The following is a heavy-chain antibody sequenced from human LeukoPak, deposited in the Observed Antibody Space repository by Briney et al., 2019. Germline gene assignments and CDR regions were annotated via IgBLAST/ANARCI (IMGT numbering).Heavy chain of an antibody. J-gene: IGHJ4*02. D-gene: IGHD2-15*01. V-gene: IGHV3-30*18. CDR3: AKGSRIVVVVAADY. CDR1: RFTFSSYG. CDR2: ISYDGSNK. Sequence: GGSLRLSCAASRFTFSSYGMHWVRQAPGKGLEWVAVISYDGSNKYYADSVKGRFTISRDNSKNTLYLQMNSLRAEDTAVYYCAKGSRIVVVVAADYWGQGTLVTVSS.